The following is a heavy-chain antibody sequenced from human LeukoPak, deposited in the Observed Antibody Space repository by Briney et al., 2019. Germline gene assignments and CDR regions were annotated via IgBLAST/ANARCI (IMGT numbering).Heavy chain of an antibody. Sequence: SETLSLTCTVSGYSISSGYYWGWIRQPPGKGLEWIGSIYHSGSTYYNPSLKSRVTISVDTSKNQFSLKLSSVTAADTAVYYCASPGGGHSSGWYRGTHYFDYWGQGTLVTVSS. CDR3: ASPGGGHSSGWYRGTHYFDY. J-gene: IGHJ4*02. V-gene: IGHV4-38-2*02. CDR2: IYHSGST. D-gene: IGHD6-19*01. CDR1: GYSISSGYY.